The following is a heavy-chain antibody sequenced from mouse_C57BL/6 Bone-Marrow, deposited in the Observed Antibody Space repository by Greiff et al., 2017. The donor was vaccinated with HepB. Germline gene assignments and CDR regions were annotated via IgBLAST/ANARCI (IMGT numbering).Heavy chain of an antibody. CDR3: ARGGYFTTKAMDY. CDR1: GFTFSDYG. D-gene: IGHD1-1*01. V-gene: IGHV5-17*01. Sequence: EVKLVESGGGLVKPGGSLKLSCAASGFTFSDYGMHWVRQAPEKGLEWVAYISSGSSTIYYADTVKGRFTISRDNAKNTLFLQMTSLRSEDTAMYYCARGGYFTTKAMDYWGQGTSVTVSS. CDR2: ISSGSSTI. J-gene: IGHJ4*01.